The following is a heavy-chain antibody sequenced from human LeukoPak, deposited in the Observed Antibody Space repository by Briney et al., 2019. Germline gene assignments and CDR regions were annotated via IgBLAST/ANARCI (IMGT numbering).Heavy chain of an antibody. J-gene: IGHJ4*02. CDR3: ARNYYDILTGYLPFDY. CDR2: IYHSGST. Sequence: SETLSLTCAVSGYSISSGYYWGWIRQPPGKGLEWIGSIYHSGSTYYNPSLKSLVTISVDTSKNQFSLKLSSVTAADTAVYYCARNYYDILTGYLPFDYWGQGTLVTVSS. CDR1: GYSISSGYY. D-gene: IGHD3-9*01. V-gene: IGHV4-38-2*01.